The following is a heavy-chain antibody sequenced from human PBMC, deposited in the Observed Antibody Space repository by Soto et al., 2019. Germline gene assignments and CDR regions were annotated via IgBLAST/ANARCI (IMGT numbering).Heavy chain of an antibody. CDR3: ARGRRPLIGWRYDTSAYFDH. V-gene: IGHV1-18*01. CDR1: GYNFFGYG. D-gene: IGHD3-22*01. Sequence: QVQLVQSGAEVKEPGASVKVSCKASGYNFFGYGLSWVRQAPGQGLEWMGWISVYNAKTNYAQKFQARLPMTPYTSTTTVYMGLRSLTSDDTAVYYCARGRRPLIGWRYDTSAYFDHWGQGPLGTVSA. CDR2: ISVYNAKT. J-gene: IGHJ4*02.